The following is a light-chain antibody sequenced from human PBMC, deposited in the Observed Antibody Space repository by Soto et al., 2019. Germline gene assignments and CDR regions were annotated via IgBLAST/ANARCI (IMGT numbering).Light chain of an antibody. CDR3: RSAAGTCPVV. CDR2: DVS. Sequence: QSALTQPRSVSGSPGQSVTISCTGTSSDVGGYNYVSWYQQHPGKAPKLMIYDVSKRPSGVPDRFSGSKSGNTAALTISGLQAEDEADYYFRSAAGTCPVVFGGGTKLTVL. V-gene: IGLV2-11*01. J-gene: IGLJ3*02. CDR1: SSDVGGYNY.